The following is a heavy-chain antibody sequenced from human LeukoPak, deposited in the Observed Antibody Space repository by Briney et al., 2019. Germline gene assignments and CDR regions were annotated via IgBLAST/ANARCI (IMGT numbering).Heavy chain of an antibody. D-gene: IGHD2-8*02. CDR1: GYTFTGYY. CDR3: VRDIGRVVYAMGGGGGDY. J-gene: IGHJ4*02. V-gene: IGHV1-2*02. Sequence: ASVKVSCKASGYTFTGYYMHWVRQAPGQGLEWMGWINPNSGGTNYAQKFQGRVTMTRDTSISTAYMELSRLGSDDTAVYYCVRDIGRVVYAMGGGGGDYWGQGTLVTVSS. CDR2: INPNSGGT.